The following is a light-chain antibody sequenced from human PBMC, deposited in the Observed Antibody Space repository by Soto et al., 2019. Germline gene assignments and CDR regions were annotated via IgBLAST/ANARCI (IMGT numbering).Light chain of an antibody. CDR1: QSISTK. J-gene: IGKJ1*01. Sequence: SLSANPNQIKPLTSRASQSISTKLAWYQQRPGQAPSLLIYGASTRAPGIPVRFSGSGSGTEFTLTISSLQSEDFAVYYCQQYSGSPTFGQGTKV. V-gene: IGKV3-15*01. CDR3: QQYSGSPT. CDR2: GAS.